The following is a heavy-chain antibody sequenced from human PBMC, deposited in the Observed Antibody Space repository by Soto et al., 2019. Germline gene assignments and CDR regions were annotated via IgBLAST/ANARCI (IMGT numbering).Heavy chain of an antibody. Sequence: EVQLVESGGGLVQPGGSLKLSCAASGFTFSGSAVHWVRQASGKGLEWVGRIRSKANNYATAYAASVQGRFTIFRDDLKNTAYLQMNSLKTEDTAVYYCTNPQVYYDMDVWGQGTTVTVSS. CDR2: IRSKANNYAT. V-gene: IGHV3-73*02. CDR3: TNPQVYYDMDV. J-gene: IGHJ6*02. CDR1: GFTFSGSA.